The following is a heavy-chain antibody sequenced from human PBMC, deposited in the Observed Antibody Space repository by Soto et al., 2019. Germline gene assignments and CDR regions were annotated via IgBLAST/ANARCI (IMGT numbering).Heavy chain of an antibody. Sequence: SEKRCVTCTVSCASIISGCYYWSWIRQHPGKGLEWLGYIHYSGGATYSPSYNPSLKSRIAISVDTSKRLFSLKLTSVSAADTAVYYCPRGTTYYQDSIGYQPFHPWGLGTLVTV. D-gene: IGHD3-22*01. J-gene: IGHJ5*02. CDR3: PRGTTYYQDSIGYQPFHP. V-gene: IGHV4-31*03. CDR1: CASIISGCYY. CDR2: IHYSGGATYSP.